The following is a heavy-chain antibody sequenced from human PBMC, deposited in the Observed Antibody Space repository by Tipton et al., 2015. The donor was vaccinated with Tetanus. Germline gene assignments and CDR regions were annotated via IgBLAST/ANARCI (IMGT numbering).Heavy chain of an antibody. CDR1: GGSISSGGHY. D-gene: IGHD5-18*01. V-gene: IGHV4-31*03. J-gene: IGHJ4*02. CDR3: ARGPLDTARHFDF. CDR2: VYYTGKT. Sequence: TLSLTCTVSGGSISSGGHYWSWLRQLPGKGLEWIGCVYYTGKTYSNPSLQTRLTMSVDTSKDQFSLRLTSVTAADTAIYYCARGPLDTARHFDFWGQGTLVTVST.